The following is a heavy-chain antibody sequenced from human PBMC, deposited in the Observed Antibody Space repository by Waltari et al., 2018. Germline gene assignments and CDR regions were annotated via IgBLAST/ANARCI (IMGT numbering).Heavy chain of an antibody. Sequence: QVQLVQSGAEVKKPGASVKVSCKASGYTFTSYDINWVRQATGQGLEWMGWLNPNSGNTGYAQKCQGRVTITRNTSISTAYMGLSSLRSEDTAVYYCARALGQQLGNWFDPWGQGTLVTVSS. CDR2: LNPNSGNT. D-gene: IGHD6-13*01. CDR3: ARALGQQLGNWFDP. CDR1: GYTFTSYD. V-gene: IGHV1-8*03. J-gene: IGHJ5*02.